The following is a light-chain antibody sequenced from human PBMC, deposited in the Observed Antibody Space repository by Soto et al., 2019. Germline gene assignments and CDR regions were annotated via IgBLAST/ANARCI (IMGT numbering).Light chain of an antibody. CDR3: SSYAGSNNFV. CDR1: SSDVGGYDY. J-gene: IGLJ1*01. Sequence: QSVLTQPPSASGSPGQSVTISCTGTSSDVGGYDYVSWYQQHPGKAPKLIIYEVNKRPSGVPDRFSGSKSGNTASLTVSGLQAEDEADYDCSSYAGSNNFVFGTGTKVTVL. V-gene: IGLV2-8*01. CDR2: EVN.